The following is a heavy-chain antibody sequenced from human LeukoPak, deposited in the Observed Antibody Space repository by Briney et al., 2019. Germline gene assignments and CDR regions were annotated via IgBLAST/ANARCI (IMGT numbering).Heavy chain of an antibody. CDR1: GFTFSSYA. CDR3: ARAGDCSGGSCYSSSSHHYYYYGMDV. CDR2: ISYDGSNK. V-gene: IGHV3-30-3*01. J-gene: IGHJ6*02. Sequence: GRSLRLSCAASGFTFSSYAMHWVRQAPGKGLEWVAVISYDGSNKYYADSVKGRFTISRDNSKNTLYLQMNSLRAEDTAVYYCARAGDCSGGSCYSSSSHHYYYYGMDVWGQGTTVTVSS. D-gene: IGHD2-15*01.